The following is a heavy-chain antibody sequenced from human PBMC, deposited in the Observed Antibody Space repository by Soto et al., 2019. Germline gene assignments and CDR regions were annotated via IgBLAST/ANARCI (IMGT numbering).Heavy chain of an antibody. CDR2: INHSGST. CDR1: GGSFSGYY. V-gene: IGHV4-34*01. CDR3: ARGIYCSGGICYSMILAPDYYSYYMDV. J-gene: IGHJ6*03. D-gene: IGHD2-15*01. Sequence: SETLSLTCAVYGGSFSGYYRSWIRQPPGKGLEWIGEINHSGSTNYNPSLKSRVTISVDTSKNQFSLKLSSVTAADTAVYYCARGIYCSGGICYSMILAPDYYSYYMDVWGKGTTVTVSS.